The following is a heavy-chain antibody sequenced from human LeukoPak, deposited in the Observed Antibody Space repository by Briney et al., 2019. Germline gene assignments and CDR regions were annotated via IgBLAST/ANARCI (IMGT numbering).Heavy chain of an antibody. CDR2: FYADGST. CDR3: ARGDGYNFFDS. J-gene: IGHJ4*02. Sequence: GGSLRLSCAASGFTLSSNYMSWVRQAPGKGLEWVSAFYADGSTYYADSAKGGFSISRDNSKNTLYLQMNSLRAEDTAVYYCARGDGYNFFDSWGQGTLVTVSS. CDR1: GFTLSSNY. V-gene: IGHV3-66*01. D-gene: IGHD5-24*01.